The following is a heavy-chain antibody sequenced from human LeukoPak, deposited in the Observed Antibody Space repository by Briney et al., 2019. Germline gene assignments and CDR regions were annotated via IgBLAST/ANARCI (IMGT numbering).Heavy chain of an antibody. V-gene: IGHV3-33*01. CDR2: IWYDGRNK. D-gene: IGHD6-13*01. CDR3: ARDLKGGIAAAGLGLDY. CDR1: GFTFSSYG. J-gene: IGHJ4*02. Sequence: GGSLRLSCAASGFTFSSYGMQWVRQAPGKGLEWVALIWYDGRNKYYADSVKGRLTISRDNSKSTLYLKMKSLRAEDTAVYYCARDLKGGIAAAGLGLDYWGQGTLVTVSS.